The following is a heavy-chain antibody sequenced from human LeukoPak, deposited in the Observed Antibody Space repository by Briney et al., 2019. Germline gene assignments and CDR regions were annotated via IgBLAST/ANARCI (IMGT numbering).Heavy chain of an antibody. CDR3: ARGDGVYAY. CDR2: IYFGGTT. Sequence: QPGGSLRLSCAASGFTVSSNYMTWVRQAPGQGLEWVSVIYFGGTTYYADSVKGRFTISRDNSKNTVYLQMNSLRVEDTAVYYCARGDGVYAYWGQGTLVTVSS. CDR1: GFTVSSNY. V-gene: IGHV3-53*01. J-gene: IGHJ4*02. D-gene: IGHD5/OR15-5a*01.